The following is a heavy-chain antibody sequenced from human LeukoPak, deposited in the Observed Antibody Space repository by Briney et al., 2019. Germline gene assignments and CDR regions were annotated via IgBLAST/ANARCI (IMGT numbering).Heavy chain of an antibody. CDR1: GGSISSGGYY. J-gene: IGHJ4*02. CDR2: IYYSGST. D-gene: IGHD3-22*01. CDR3: ARGRDYYDSSGYYDY. V-gene: IGHV4-31*03. Sequence: SETLSLTCTVSGGSISSGGYYWSWIRQHPGKGLEWIGYIYYSGSTYFNPSLKSRVTISVGTSKNQFSLKLSSVTAADTAVYYCARGRDYYDSSGYYDYWGQGTLVTVSS.